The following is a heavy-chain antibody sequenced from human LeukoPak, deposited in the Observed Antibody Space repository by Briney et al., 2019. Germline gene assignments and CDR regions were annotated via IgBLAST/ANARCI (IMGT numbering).Heavy chain of an antibody. D-gene: IGHD1-1*01. Sequence: GGSLRLSCAASGFTFSSYAMRWVRQAPGKGLGWVSGISGAGGSTYYADSVKGRFTISRDNSKDTLYLQMNSLRAEDTAIYYCVKLRTGTATNFDYWGQGTLVTVSS. J-gene: IGHJ4*02. CDR2: ISGAGGST. CDR3: VKLRTGTATNFDY. V-gene: IGHV3-23*01. CDR1: GFTFSSYA.